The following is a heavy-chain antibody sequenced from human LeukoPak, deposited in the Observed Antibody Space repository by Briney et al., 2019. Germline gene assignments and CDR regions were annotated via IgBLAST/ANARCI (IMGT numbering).Heavy chain of an antibody. Sequence: GASVKVSCKTSGYTFTNYYIHWVRQAPGRGLEWMGWVNPKSGGTSYAQRFQDRITLARDTSISTVYMELSRLISDDTAVYYCARDFYTSGKGAFDIWGQGTMVTVSS. CDR2: VNPKSGGT. V-gene: IGHV1-2*02. CDR1: GYTFTNYY. D-gene: IGHD2/OR15-2a*01. J-gene: IGHJ3*02. CDR3: ARDFYTSGKGAFDI.